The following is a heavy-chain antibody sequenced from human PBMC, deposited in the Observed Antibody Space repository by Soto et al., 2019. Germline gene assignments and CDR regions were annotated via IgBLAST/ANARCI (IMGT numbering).Heavy chain of an antibody. J-gene: IGHJ4*01. CDR1: GFTFSSYA. V-gene: IGHV3-30*14. CDR3: VASSSSYYFEY. CDR2: ISYDGSNK. Sequence: GGSLRLSCAASGFTFSSYAMHWVRQAPGKGLEWVAVISYDGSNKYYATSVEGRFTISRDDSKNTIYFQMNSLRAEDTAVYYCVASSSSYYFEYWGHGTLVTV.